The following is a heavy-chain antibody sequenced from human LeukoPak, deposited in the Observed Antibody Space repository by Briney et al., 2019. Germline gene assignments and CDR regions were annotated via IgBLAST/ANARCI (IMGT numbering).Heavy chain of an antibody. D-gene: IGHD6-25*01. J-gene: IGHJ4*02. CDR3: ARGPSGQFFDY. V-gene: IGHV3-21*01. Sequence: GGSLRLSCAASGFTFSGYNMNWVRRAPGKGLEWVSSISSSSSYIIYADSVKGRFTISRDNARNSLYLQMNSLRAEDTALYYCARGPSGQFFDYRGQGTLVTVSS. CDR2: ISSSSSYI. CDR1: GFTFSGYN.